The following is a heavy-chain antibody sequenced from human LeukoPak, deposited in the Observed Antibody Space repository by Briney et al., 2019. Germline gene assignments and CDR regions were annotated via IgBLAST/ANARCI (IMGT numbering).Heavy chain of an antibody. J-gene: IGHJ4*02. Sequence: GGSLRLSCAASGFTVTNNYMSWVRQAPGKGLEWVSVIYGGGSTYYADSVEGRFTISRDNSKNTVYLQMNSLRAEDTAVYYCARDTPPLPMTAVTPTDYWGQGTLVTVSS. D-gene: IGHD4-17*01. CDR3: ARDTPPLPMTAVTPTDY. V-gene: IGHV3-66*01. CDR1: GFTVTNNY. CDR2: IYGGGST.